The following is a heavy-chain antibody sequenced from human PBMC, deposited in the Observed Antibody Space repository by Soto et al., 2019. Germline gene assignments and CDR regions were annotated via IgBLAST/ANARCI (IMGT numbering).Heavy chain of an antibody. CDR3: ARDLNYDSSGYYY. CDR2: ISYDGSNK. Sequence: PGGSLRLSCAASGFPFSSYAMHWVRQAPGKGLEWVAVISYDGSNKYYADSVKGRFTISRDNSKNTLYLQMNSLRAEDTAVYYCARDLNYDSSGYYYWGQGTLVTVSS. V-gene: IGHV3-30-3*01. D-gene: IGHD3-22*01. CDR1: GFPFSSYA. J-gene: IGHJ4*02.